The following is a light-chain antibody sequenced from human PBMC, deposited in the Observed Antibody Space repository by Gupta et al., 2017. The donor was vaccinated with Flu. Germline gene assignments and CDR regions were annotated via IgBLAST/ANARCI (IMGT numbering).Light chain of an antibody. CDR3: YTKANTDGV. V-gene: IGLV2-11*03. J-gene: IGLJ2*01. CDR2: AVT. Sequence: GSRNQQHAGKDPKLMIYAVTARAAGVPDRCSGSKTGNTAALTVSGIKVDDEADYYCYTKANTDGVFGGGTRVTVL.